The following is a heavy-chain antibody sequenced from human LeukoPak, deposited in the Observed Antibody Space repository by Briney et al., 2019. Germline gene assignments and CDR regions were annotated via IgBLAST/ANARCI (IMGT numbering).Heavy chain of an antibody. CDR1: GGSFSGYY. Sequence: SETLSLTCAVYGGSFSGYYWSWIRQPPGKGLEWIGEINHSGSTNYNPSLKRRVTISVDTSKNQFSLKLSSVTAADTAVYYCARSGLRSYYDSTDHFDYWGQGTRVTVSS. V-gene: IGHV4-34*01. J-gene: IGHJ4*02. CDR2: INHSGST. CDR3: ARSGLRSYYDSTDHFDY. D-gene: IGHD3-22*01.